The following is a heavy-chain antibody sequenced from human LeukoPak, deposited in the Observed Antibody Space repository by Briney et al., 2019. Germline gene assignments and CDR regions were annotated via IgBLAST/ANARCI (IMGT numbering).Heavy chain of an antibody. CDR2: INVSGGTT. CDR3: AKYGRSGYSSGMDV. Sequence: GGALRLSCAASGFTFSSSAMTWVRQAPGQGLDWVSTINVSGGTTYYAESGNGRFTISRDNSKNTLYLQMNTLRAEATAVYYCAKYGRSGYSSGMDVWGQGTTVTVSS. D-gene: IGHD2-15*01. CDR1: GFTFSSSA. J-gene: IGHJ6*02. V-gene: IGHV3-23*01.